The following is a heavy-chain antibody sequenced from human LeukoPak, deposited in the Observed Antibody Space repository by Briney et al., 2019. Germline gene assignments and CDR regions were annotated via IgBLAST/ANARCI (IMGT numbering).Heavy chain of an antibody. D-gene: IGHD3-16*02. CDR1: GGTFSSYA. CDR3: ARYYGSGSYYISIYDYVWGSYPPHFDY. Sequence: SVKVSCKASGGTFSSYAISWVRQAPGQGLEWMGGIIPIFGTANYAQKFQGRVTITADESTSTAYMELSSLRSEDTAVYYCARYYGSGSYYISIYDYVWGSYPPHFDYWGQGTLVTVSS. CDR2: IIPIFGTA. V-gene: IGHV1-69*13. J-gene: IGHJ4*02.